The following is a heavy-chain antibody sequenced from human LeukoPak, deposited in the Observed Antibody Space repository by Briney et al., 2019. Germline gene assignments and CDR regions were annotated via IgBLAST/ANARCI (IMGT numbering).Heavy chain of an antibody. CDR3: ARDPGGIAVAGTNFDY. CDR1: GFTFSSYS. V-gene: IGHV3-21*01. CDR2: ISSSSSYI. Sequence: PGGSLRLSCAASGFTFSSYSMNWVRQAPGKGLEWVSSISSSSSYIYYADPVKGRFTISRDNAKNSLYLQMSSLRAEDTAVYYCARDPGGIAVAGTNFDYWGQGTLVTVSS. D-gene: IGHD6-13*01. J-gene: IGHJ4*02.